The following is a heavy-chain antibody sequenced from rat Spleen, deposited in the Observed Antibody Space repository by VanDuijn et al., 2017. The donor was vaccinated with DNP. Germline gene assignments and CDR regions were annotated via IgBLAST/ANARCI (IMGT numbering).Heavy chain of an antibody. CDR1: GFTFSNYA. V-gene: IGHV5-29*01. CDR2: ITNNGGST. Sequence: EVQLVESGGGLVQPGRSLKVSCAASGFTFSNYAMAWVRQAPTKGLEWVASITNNGGSTYYRDSVKGRFTISRDNAESTLYLQMDSLRSEDTATYYCATRYNNFFDYWGQGVMVTVPS. CDR3: ATRYNNFFDY. J-gene: IGHJ2*01. D-gene: IGHD1-10*01.